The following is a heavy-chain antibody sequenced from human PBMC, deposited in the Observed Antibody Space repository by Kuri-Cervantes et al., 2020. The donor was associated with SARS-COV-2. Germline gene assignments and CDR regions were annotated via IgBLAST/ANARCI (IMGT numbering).Heavy chain of an antibody. V-gene: IGHV3-74*01. CDR3: ARISIWVVAATLFLAYYYYGMDV. CDR1: GFTFSSYW. J-gene: IGHJ6*02. D-gene: IGHD2-15*01. Sequence: GGSLRLSCAASGFTFSSYWMHWVRQAPGKGLVWVSRINSDGSTTSYADSVKGRFTISRDNAKSTLYLQMNSLRAEDAAVYYCARISIWVVAATLFLAYYYYGMDVWGQGTTVTVSS. CDR2: INSDGSTT.